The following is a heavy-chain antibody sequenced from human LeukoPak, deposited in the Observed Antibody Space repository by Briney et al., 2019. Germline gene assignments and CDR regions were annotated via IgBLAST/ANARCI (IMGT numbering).Heavy chain of an antibody. D-gene: IGHD1-26*01. CDR2: INGDASIT. J-gene: IGHJ3*02. CDR3: IVGATRDAFDT. CDR1: GFTFSSYY. V-gene: IGHV3-74*01. Sequence: PGGSLRLSCAASGFTFSSYYMHWVRQAPGEGLVWVSRINGDASITVHADSVKGRFTISRDNAKNTLYLQMNSLRVEDTAVYYCIVGATRDAFDTWGQGTMVIVSS.